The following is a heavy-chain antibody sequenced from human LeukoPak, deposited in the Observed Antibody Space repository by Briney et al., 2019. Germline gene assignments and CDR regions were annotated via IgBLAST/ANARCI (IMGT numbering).Heavy chain of an antibody. Sequence: SETLSLTCTVSGGSISSYYWSWIRQPPGKGLEWIGYIYYSGSTNYNPSLKSRVTISVDTSKNQFSLKLSSVTAADTAVYYCARDGYYYGSRKAPKDYYYYGMVVWGKGTTVTVSS. V-gene: IGHV4-59*01. CDR1: GGSISSYY. D-gene: IGHD3-10*01. J-gene: IGHJ6*04. CDR3: ARDGYYYGSRKAPKDYYYYGMVV. CDR2: IYYSGST.